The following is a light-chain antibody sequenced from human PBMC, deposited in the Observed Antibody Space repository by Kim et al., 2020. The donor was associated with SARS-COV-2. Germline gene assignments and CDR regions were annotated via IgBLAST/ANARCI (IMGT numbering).Light chain of an antibody. Sequence: VTISCTGSSSNIGAGYGVHWYQQLPGTAPKLLIYGNSNRPSGVPDRFSGSKSGTSASLAITGLQAEDEADYYCQSYDSSLSGSHVVFGGGTQLTVL. V-gene: IGLV1-40*01. CDR2: GNS. J-gene: IGLJ2*01. CDR1: SSNIGAGYG. CDR3: QSYDSSLSGSHVV.